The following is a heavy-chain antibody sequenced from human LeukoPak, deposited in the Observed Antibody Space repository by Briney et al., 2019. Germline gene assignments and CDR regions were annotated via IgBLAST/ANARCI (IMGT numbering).Heavy chain of an antibody. J-gene: IGHJ4*02. CDR1: GYTFTSYG. CDR2: ISAYNGNT. V-gene: IGHV1-18*01. D-gene: IGHD3-10*01. CDR3: ARADRATYGSGSYYLPFDY. Sequence: ASVKVSCKASGYTFTSYGISWVRQAPGQGLEVMGGISAYNGNTNYAQKLAGRVTMTTDTSTSTAYMVLRSLRSDDTAVYYCARADRATYGSGSYYLPFDYWGQGTLVTVSS.